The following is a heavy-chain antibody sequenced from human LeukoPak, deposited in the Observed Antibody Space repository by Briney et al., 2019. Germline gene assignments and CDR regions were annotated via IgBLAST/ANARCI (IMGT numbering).Heavy chain of an antibody. Sequence: ASVKVSCKASGYTFTSYDINWVRQATGQGLEWMGWMNPNSGNTGCAQKFQGRVTITRNTSISTAYMELSSLRSEDTAVYYCAREGGYSYGYGLNYWGQGTLVTVSS. CDR2: MNPNSGNT. CDR1: GYTFTSYD. V-gene: IGHV1-8*03. CDR3: AREGGYSYGYGLNY. D-gene: IGHD5-18*01. J-gene: IGHJ4*02.